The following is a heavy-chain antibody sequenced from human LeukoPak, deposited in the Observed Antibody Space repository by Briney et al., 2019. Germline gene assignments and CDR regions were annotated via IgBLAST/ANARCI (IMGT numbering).Heavy chain of an antibody. CDR3: ARLREMATDDWYFDL. CDR2: IYYSGST. CDR1: GGSMSNYY. D-gene: IGHD5-24*01. V-gene: IGHV4-59*01. J-gene: IGHJ2*01. Sequence: ASETLSLTCTVSGGSMSNYYWNWIRQPPGKGLEWIGYIYYSGSTNYNPSLKSRVTISVDTSKNQFSLKLSSVTAADTAVYYCARLREMATDDWYFDLWGRGTLVTVSS.